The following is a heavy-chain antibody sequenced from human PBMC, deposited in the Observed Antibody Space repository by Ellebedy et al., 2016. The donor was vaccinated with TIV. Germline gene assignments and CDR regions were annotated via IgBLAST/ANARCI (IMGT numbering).Heavy chain of an antibody. Sequence: GGSLRLSXAASGFTFSSYGMHWVRQAPGKGLEWVAVIWYDGSNKYYADSVKGRFTISRDNSKNTLYLQMNSLRAEDTAVYYCARDGGVLNGPFDIWGQGTMVTVSS. J-gene: IGHJ3*02. D-gene: IGHD3-16*01. CDR3: ARDGGVLNGPFDI. CDR1: GFTFSSYG. V-gene: IGHV3-33*08. CDR2: IWYDGSNK.